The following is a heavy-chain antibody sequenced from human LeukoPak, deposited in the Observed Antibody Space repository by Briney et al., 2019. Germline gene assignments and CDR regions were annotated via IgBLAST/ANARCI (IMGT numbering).Heavy chain of an antibody. CDR3: ASQYSSSGLTHFQH. J-gene: IGHJ1*01. CDR1: GGSISSYY. Sequence: SETLSLTCTVSGGSISSYYWSWIRQPPGKGLEWIGYIYYSGSTNYNPSLKSRVTISVDTSKNQFSLKLSSVTAADTAVYYCASQYSSSGLTHFQHWGQGTLVTVSS. CDR2: IYYSGST. V-gene: IGHV4-59*08. D-gene: IGHD6-6*01.